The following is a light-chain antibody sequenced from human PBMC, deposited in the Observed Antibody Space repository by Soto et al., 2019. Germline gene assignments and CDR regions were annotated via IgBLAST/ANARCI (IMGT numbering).Light chain of an antibody. CDR1: QSVSSN. V-gene: IGKV3-15*01. CDR2: GAS. Sequence: EIVRTQSQATLSVSPGERATLSCRASQSVSSNLAWYQQKPGQAPRLLIYGASTRATGIPARFSGSGSGTEFTLTISSLQSEDFAVYYCQQYNNWPPWTFGQGTKVEIK. CDR3: QQYNNWPPWT. J-gene: IGKJ1*01.